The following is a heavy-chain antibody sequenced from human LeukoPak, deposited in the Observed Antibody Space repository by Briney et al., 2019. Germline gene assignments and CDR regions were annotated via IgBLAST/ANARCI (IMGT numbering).Heavy chain of an antibody. CDR2: ISGSSSYT. V-gene: IGHV3-11*06. D-gene: IGHD7-27*01. J-gene: IGHJ4*02. Sequence: GGSLRLSCAASRFTFSDYYMSWIRQAPGKGLEWVSYISGSSSYTNYADSVKGRFTISRDNAKNSLYLQMNSLRAEDTAVYYCARDPLTGPHHFDYWGQGTLVTVSS. CDR3: ARDPLTGPHHFDY. CDR1: RFTFSDYY.